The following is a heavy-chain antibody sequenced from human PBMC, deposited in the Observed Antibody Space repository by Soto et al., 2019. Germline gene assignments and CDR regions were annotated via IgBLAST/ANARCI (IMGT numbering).Heavy chain of an antibody. J-gene: IGHJ4*02. V-gene: IGHV3-9*01. CDR1: GVTFDDDA. CDR3: ATSPINHYYHPHGPHFDY. CDR2: SSWNSGNI. Sequence: GGSLRVCCAASGVTFDDDAMHGVRQGPGKGLEWVSGSSWNSGNIGYADSVKGRVTIARGNAKNSRVLQMNSLRAEDTALYYSATSPINHYYHPHGPHFDYSGQGTLVTVSS. D-gene: IGHD3-10*01.